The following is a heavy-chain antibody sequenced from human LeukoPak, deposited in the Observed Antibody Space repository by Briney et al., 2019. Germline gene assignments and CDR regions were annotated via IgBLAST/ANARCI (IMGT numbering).Heavy chain of an antibody. D-gene: IGHD1-26*01. CDR1: GFAFSSIA. J-gene: IGHJ4*02. V-gene: IGHV3-23*01. Sequence: RSGGSLRLSCAASGFAFSSIAMSWVRQAPDKGLEWVSTISGSGGGTYYADSVNGRFTISRADSKNTLYLQMNSLRADDTAVYYCAKDLGRYRNNFFDYWGQGNLVTVSS. CDR2: ISGSGGGT. CDR3: AKDLGRYRNNFFDY.